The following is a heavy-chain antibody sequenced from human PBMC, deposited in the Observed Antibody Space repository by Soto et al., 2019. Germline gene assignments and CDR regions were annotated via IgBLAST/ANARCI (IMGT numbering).Heavy chain of an antibody. CDR2: INPSGGST. Sequence: ASVKVCCKASGYTFTSYYIHWVRQAPGQGLEWMGIINPSGGSTSYAQKFQGRVTMTGDTSTSTVYMELSSLRSEDTAVYYCARDPPSGPYGMDVWGQGTTVTVSS. CDR3: ARDPPSGPYGMDV. V-gene: IGHV1-46*01. CDR1: GYTFTSYY. J-gene: IGHJ6*02.